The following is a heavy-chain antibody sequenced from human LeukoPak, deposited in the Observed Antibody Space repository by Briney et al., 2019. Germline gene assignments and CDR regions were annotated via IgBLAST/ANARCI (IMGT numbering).Heavy chain of an antibody. V-gene: IGHV1-18*01. J-gene: IGHJ6*02. Sequence: ASVKVSCKASGYTFTSYGISWVRQAPGQGLEWMGWISAYNGNTNYAQKLQGRVTMTTDTSTSTAYMELRSLRSDDTAVYYCAGDPYDFWSGYQYYYYYGMDVWGQGTTVTVSS. CDR1: GYTFTSYG. D-gene: IGHD3-3*01. CDR3: AGDPYDFWSGYQYYYYYGMDV. CDR2: ISAYNGNT.